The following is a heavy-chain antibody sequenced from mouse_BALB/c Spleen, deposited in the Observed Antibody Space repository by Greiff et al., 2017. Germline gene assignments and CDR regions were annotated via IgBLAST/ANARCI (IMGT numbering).Heavy chain of an antibody. CDR1: GYSITSGYY. D-gene: IGHD2-10*02. CDR3: AKYGNLAY. V-gene: IGHV3-6*02. CDR2: ISYDGSN. Sequence: EVHLVESGPGLVKPSQSLSLTCSVTGYSITSGYYWNWIRQFPGNKLEWMGYISYDGSNNYNPSLKNRISITRDTSKNQFFLKLNSVTTEDTATYYCAKYGNLAYWGQGTLVTVSA. J-gene: IGHJ3*01.